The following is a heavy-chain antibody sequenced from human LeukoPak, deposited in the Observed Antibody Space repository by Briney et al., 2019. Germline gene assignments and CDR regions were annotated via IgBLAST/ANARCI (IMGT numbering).Heavy chain of an antibody. D-gene: IGHD3-22*01. CDR3: ATYDSATHTLNY. Sequence: SETLSLTCTVSGGSVSSGSYHWSWIRQPPGKGLEWIGDIYYTGSTNYNPSLKSRVTMSVDPSKKQVSLKLTSVTAADAAVYYCATYDSATHTLNYWGQGTLVSVSS. V-gene: IGHV4-61*01. J-gene: IGHJ4*02. CDR2: IYYTGST. CDR1: GGSVSSGSYH.